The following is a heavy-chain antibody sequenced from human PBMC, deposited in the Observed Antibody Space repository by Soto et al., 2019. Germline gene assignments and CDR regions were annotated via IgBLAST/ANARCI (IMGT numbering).Heavy chain of an antibody. J-gene: IGHJ4*02. CDR2: ISSSTSYT. V-gene: IGHV3-11*06. CDR3: ARTGGTGSFDY. D-gene: IGHD1-1*01. CDR1: GFTFSDYY. Sequence: QVRLVESGGGLVKPGGSLRLSCAASGFTFSDYYMSWIRQAPGKGLEWVSYISSSTSYTNYTNSVRGRFTISRDNARNSLYLQMSDLGADDTAVYYCARTGGTGSFDYWGQGTLVTVSS.